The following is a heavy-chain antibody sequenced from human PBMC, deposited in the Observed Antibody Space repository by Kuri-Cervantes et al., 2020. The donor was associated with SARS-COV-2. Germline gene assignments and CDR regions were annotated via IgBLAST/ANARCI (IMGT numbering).Heavy chain of an antibody. CDR2: ISAYNGNT. J-gene: IGHJ6*02. Sequence: ASVKVSCKASGYTFTSYGISWVRQAPGQGLEWMGWISAYNGNTNYAQKLQGRVTMTTDTSTSTAYMELRSLRSDDTAVYYCATCSSTSCYDYYYYGMDVWGQGTMVTVSS. V-gene: IGHV1-18*04. CDR3: ATCSSTSCYDYYYYGMDV. CDR1: GYTFTSYG. D-gene: IGHD2-2*01.